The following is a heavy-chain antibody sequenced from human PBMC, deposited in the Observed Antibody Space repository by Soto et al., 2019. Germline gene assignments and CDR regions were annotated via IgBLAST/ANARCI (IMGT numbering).Heavy chain of an antibody. V-gene: IGHV5-10-1*01. CDR2: IDPSDSQT. Sequence: GESLKISCKGSGYSFAGYWITWVRQKPGKGLEWMGRIDPSDSQTYYSPSLRGHVTISSDRSLATAYLQWTSLKASDTAIYFCARLGSVLRSFDSWGQGTPLTVSS. CDR1: GYSFAGYW. CDR3: ARLGSVLRSFDS. D-gene: IGHD3-10*01. J-gene: IGHJ5*01.